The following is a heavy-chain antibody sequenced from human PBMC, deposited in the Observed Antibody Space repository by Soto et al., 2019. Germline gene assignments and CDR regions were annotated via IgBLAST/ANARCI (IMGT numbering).Heavy chain of an antibody. CDR1: GFTFSSYA. Sequence: LRLSCAASGFTFSSYAMSWVRQAPGKGLEWVSDISGSGGSTYYADSVKGRFTISRDNSKNTLYLQMNSLRAEDTAVYYCAKPYYYGSGSYSNQFDYWGQGTLVTVSS. D-gene: IGHD3-10*01. CDR2: ISGSGGST. V-gene: IGHV3-23*01. J-gene: IGHJ4*02. CDR3: AKPYYYGSGSYSNQFDY.